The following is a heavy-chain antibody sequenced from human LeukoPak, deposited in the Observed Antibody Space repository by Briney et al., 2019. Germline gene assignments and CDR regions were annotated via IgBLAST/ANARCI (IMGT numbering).Heavy chain of an antibody. D-gene: IGHD2/OR15-2a*01. CDR3: AKYVSARGPPYALAV. Sequence: GGSLRLSCAASGFAFSSYAMQWVRQAPGKGLEWVSGISASGGNTWYADSVKGRFTISRDNSKNTLYLQMNSLRAEDTAVYYCAKYVSARGPPYALAVWGQGTTVTVSS. J-gene: IGHJ6*02. CDR1: GFAFSSYA. CDR2: ISASGGNT. V-gene: IGHV3-23*01.